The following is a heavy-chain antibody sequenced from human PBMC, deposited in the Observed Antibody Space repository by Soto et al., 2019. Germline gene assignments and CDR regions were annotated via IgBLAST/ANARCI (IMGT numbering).Heavy chain of an antibody. CDR2: IRSKAYGGTT. D-gene: IGHD2-2*01. Sequence: PGESLKISCTASGFTFGDYAMSWFLQAPWKGLEWVGFIRSKAYGGTTEYAASVKGRFTISRDDSKSIAYLQMNSLKTEDTAVYYCTRGCSSTSCHYYYYYGMDVWGQATTVTVSS. J-gene: IGHJ6*02. V-gene: IGHV3-49*03. CDR1: GFTFGDYA. CDR3: TRGCSSTSCHYYYYYGMDV.